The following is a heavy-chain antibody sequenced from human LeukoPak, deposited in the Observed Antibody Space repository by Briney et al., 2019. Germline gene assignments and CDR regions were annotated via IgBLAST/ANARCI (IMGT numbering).Heavy chain of an antibody. CDR1: GGSISSNY. CDR2: IYTSGNT. V-gene: IGHV4-4*07. Sequence: PSETLSLTCTVSGGSISSNYWNWIRQPAGKGLEWIGHIYTSGNTNYNPSLKSRVTMSLDTSKNQLSLKLSSVTAADTAVYYCAREAIFGLVTQYWYFDLWGRGTLVTVSS. CDR3: AREAIFGLVTQYWYFDL. D-gene: IGHD3/OR15-3a*01. J-gene: IGHJ2*01.